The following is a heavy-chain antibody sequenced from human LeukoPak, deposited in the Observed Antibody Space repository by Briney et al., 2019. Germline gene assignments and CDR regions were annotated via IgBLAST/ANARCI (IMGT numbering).Heavy chain of an antibody. J-gene: IGHJ4*02. Sequence: GGSLRLSCAASGFTFSSHGMNWVRQAPGKGLEWVSGISPNGVITYYADSVKGRFTISRDNSKGTVYLQMNSLRPEDTAIYYCAKDDAWLQYGNWGRGTLVTVSS. CDR3: AKDDAWLQYGN. V-gene: IGHV3-23*01. D-gene: IGHD5-24*01. CDR2: ISPNGVIT. CDR1: GFTFSSHG.